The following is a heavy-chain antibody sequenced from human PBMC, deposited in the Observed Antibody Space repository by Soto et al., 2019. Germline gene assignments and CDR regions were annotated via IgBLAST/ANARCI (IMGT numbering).Heavy chain of an antibody. CDR2: IYSGGST. CDR3: ARFGRQKGYIWNYFDY. Sequence: GSLRLSCAASGFTVSSNYMSWVRQAPGKGLEWVSVIYSGGSTYYADSVKGRFTISRHNSKNTLYLQMNSLRAEDTAVYYCARFGRQKGYIWNYFDYWGQGTLVTVSS. V-gene: IGHV3-53*04. CDR1: GFTVSSNY. J-gene: IGHJ4*02. D-gene: IGHD1-20*01.